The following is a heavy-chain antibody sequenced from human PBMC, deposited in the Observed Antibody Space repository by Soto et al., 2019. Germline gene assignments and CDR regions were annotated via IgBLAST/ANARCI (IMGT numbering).Heavy chain of an antibody. CDR2: IDPNSGGT. CDR1: GYTFTGYY. V-gene: IGHV1-2*02. D-gene: IGHD6-13*01. CDR3: ARDLRRYGSSWSKAYDFDY. J-gene: IGHJ4*02. Sequence: ASVKVSCKASGYTFTGYYMHWVRQAPGQGLEWMGWIDPNSGGTNYAQKFQGRVTMTRDTSISTAYMELSRLRSDDTAVYYCARDLRRYGSSWSKAYDFDYWGQGTLVTVSS.